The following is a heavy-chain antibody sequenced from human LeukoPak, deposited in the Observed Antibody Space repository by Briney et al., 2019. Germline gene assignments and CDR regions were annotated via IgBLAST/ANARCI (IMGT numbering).Heavy chain of an antibody. D-gene: IGHD4-17*01. CDR3: ARSEDYGDLNWFDP. Sequence: ASVKVSCKASGYTFTSYGISWVRQAPGQGLEWMGWIGAYNGNTNYAQKLQGRVTMTTDTSTSTAYMELRSLRSDDTAVYYCARSEDYGDLNWFDPWGQGTLVTVSS. CDR2: IGAYNGNT. J-gene: IGHJ5*02. CDR1: GYTFTSYG. V-gene: IGHV1-18*01.